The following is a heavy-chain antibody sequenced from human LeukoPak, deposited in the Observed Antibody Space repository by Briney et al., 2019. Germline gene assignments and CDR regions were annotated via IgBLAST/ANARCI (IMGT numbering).Heavy chain of an antibody. Sequence: GGSLRLSCAASGFTFSSYGMNWVRQAPGRGLEWVSSISSSSSYIYYADSVKGRFTISRDNAKNSLYLQMNSLRAEDTAVYYCARDPGTTTVPTRLYYFDYWGQETLVTVSS. J-gene: IGHJ4*02. D-gene: IGHD4-17*01. V-gene: IGHV3-21*01. CDR3: ARDPGTTTVPTRLYYFDY. CDR1: GFTFSSYG. CDR2: ISSSSSYI.